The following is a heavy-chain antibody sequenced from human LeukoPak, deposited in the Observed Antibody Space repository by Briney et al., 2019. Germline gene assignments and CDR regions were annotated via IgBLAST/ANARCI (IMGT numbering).Heavy chain of an antibody. CDR1: GFTFSSYS. J-gene: IGHJ5*02. V-gene: IGHV3-21*01. CDR2: ISSSSSYI. D-gene: IGHD2-15*01. Sequence: GGSLRLSCAASGFTFSSYSMNWVRQAPGKGLEWVSPISSSSSYIYYADSVKGRFTISRDNAKNSLYLQMNSLRAEDTAVYYCARDRYCSGRSFYFWFDPWGQGTLVTVSS. CDR3: ARDRYCSGRSFYFWFDP.